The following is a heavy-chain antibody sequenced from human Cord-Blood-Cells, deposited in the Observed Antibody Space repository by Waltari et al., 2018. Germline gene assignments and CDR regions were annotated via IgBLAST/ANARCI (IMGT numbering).Heavy chain of an antibody. J-gene: IGHJ4*02. CDR3: ARGYSSGWYFDY. CDR2: ISAYNGNT. D-gene: IGHD6-19*01. Sequence: QVQLVQSGAEVKKPGASVKDSCKADGYTFTTYGISWVGQAPGQGLEWLGWISAYNGNTNYAQKLQGRVTMTTDTSTSTAYMELRSLRSDDTAVYYCARGYSSGWYFDYWGQGTLVTVSS. V-gene: IGHV1-18*01. CDR1: GYTFTTYG.